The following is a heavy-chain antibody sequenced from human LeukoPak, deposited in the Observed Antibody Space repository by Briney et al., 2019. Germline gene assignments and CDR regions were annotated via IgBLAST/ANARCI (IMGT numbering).Heavy chain of an antibody. V-gene: IGHV1-69*04. CDR3: ARDLTSTIAARGSFDI. D-gene: IGHD6-6*01. CDR1: GGTFSSFA. Sequence: SVKVSCKASGGTFSSFAITWVRQAPGQGLEWMGRIIPILGIANYAQKFQGAVTITADTSTSTAYMELSSLRSEDTAVYYCARDLTSTIAARGSFDIWGQGTLVTVSS. CDR2: IIPILGIA. J-gene: IGHJ3*02.